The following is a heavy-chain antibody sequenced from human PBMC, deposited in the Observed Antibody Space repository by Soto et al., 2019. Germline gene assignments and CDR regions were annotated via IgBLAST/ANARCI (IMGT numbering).Heavy chain of an antibody. Sequence: GGSLRLSCAASGFTFSSYAMSWVRQAPGKGLEWVSAISGSGGSTYYADSVKGRFTISRDNSKNTLYLQMNSLRAEDTAVYYCAKLPRKNIVATKIDYWGQGTLVTVSS. D-gene: IGHD5-12*01. J-gene: IGHJ4*02. CDR1: GFTFSSYA. CDR3: AKLPRKNIVATKIDY. V-gene: IGHV3-23*01. CDR2: ISGSGGST.